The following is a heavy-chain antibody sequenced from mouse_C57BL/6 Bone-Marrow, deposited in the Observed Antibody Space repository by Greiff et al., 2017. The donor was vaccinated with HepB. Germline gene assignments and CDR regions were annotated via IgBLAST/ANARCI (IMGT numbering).Heavy chain of an antibody. D-gene: IGHD2-3*01. V-gene: IGHV1-64*01. CDR1: GYTFTSYW. CDR3: ARWEGGYYLYDYAMDG. Sequence: QVQLQQPGAELVKPGASVKLSCKASGYTFTSYWMHWVKQRPGQGLEWIGMIHPNSGSTNYNEKFKSKATLTVDKSSSTAYMQLSSLTSEDSAVYYCARWEGGYYLYDYAMDGWGQGTSVTVAS. J-gene: IGHJ4*01. CDR2: IHPNSGST.